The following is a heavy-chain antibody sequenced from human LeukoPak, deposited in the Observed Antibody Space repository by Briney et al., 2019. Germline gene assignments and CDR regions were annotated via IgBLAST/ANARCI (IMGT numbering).Heavy chain of an antibody. J-gene: IGHJ6*03. D-gene: IGHD5-24*01. V-gene: IGHV1-69*05. CDR2: IMPLFGTA. CDR1: GGTFNSYA. Sequence: GASVKVSCKASGGTFNSYAISWVRQAPGQGLEWMGGIMPLFGTANYAQEFQGRVTFTTDESASTAYREVSSLRSEDTAVYYCASGSLGDGYGVGDYYQYMDVWGKGTTVTVSS. CDR3: ASGSLGDGYGVGDYYQYMDV.